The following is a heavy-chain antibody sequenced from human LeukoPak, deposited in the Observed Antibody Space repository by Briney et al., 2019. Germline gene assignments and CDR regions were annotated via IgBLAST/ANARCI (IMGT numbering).Heavy chain of an antibody. CDR3: AARLFNFDY. J-gene: IGHJ4*02. V-gene: IGHV3-53*01. CDR1: GFTVNNKY. Sequence: PGGSLRLSCAASGFTVNNKYMNWVRQAPGKGLEWVSVISSGDSTYYADSVKGRFTISRDNSKNTLYLQMNSLRAEDTAVYYCAARLFNFDYWGQGTLVTVSS. CDR2: ISSGDST.